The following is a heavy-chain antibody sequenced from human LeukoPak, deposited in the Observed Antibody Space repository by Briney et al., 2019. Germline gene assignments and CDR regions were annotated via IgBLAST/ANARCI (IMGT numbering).Heavy chain of an antibody. D-gene: IGHD6-19*01. V-gene: IGHV1-69*08. CDR3: AGGSRATQGY. CDR1: GGTFSSYT. Sequence: SVKVSCKASGGTFSSYTISWVRQAPGHGLEWMGRITPVFGTVDYAQKFQDRVTIIADISTTTVYMELRSLVSEDTAVYYCAGGSRATQGYWGQGTLVTVSS. CDR2: ITPVFGTV. J-gene: IGHJ4*02.